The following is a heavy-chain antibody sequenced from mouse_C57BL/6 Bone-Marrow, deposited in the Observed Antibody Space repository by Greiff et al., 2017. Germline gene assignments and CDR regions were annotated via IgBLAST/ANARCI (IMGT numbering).Heavy chain of an antibody. CDR3: ARPPYYGRTDYYAMDY. Sequence: EVKLVESGGGLVQPGGSLKLSCAASGFTFSDYYMYWVRQTPEQRLEWVAYISNGGGSTYYTDTVKGRFTLSRDNAKNTLYLQMSRLKSEDTAMYYCARPPYYGRTDYYAMDYWGQGTSVTVSS. CDR2: ISNGGGST. V-gene: IGHV5-12*01. D-gene: IGHD1-1*01. J-gene: IGHJ4*01. CDR1: GFTFSDYY.